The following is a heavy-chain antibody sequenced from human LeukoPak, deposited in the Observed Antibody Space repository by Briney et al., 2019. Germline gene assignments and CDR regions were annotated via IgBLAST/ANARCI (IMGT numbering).Heavy chain of an antibody. CDR2: ISGSGGNI. J-gene: IGHJ6*02. CDR3: AKGGGYSYGPRDYYYYGMDV. CDR1: GFIFSSYA. D-gene: IGHD5-18*01. V-gene: IGHV3-23*01. Sequence: PGWSLRLSYAASGFIFSSYAMSWVLQAPGQGLEWVSAISGSGGNIYYADPVKGRVTISRDNSKNTLYLQMNSLKAEDTAVYYCAKGGGYSYGPRDYYYYGMDVWGQGTTVTVSS.